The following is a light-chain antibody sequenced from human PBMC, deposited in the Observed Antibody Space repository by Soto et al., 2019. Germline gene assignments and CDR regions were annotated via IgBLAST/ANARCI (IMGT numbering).Light chain of an antibody. CDR3: QHYNSYSEA. CDR2: GAF. J-gene: IGKJ1*01. CDR1: QSVSGN. Sequence: EIVMTQSPATLSVSPGERATLSCRASQSVSGNLAWYQQKPGQAPRLLIHGAFTRATGIPARFSGSGSGTEFTLTISSLQPDDFATYYCQHYNSYSEAFGQGTKVDIK. V-gene: IGKV3-15*01.